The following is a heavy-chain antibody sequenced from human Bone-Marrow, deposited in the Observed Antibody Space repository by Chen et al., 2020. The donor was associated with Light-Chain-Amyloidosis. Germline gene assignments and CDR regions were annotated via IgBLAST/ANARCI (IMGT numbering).Heavy chain of an antibody. V-gene: IGHV3-21*01. CDR3: ARGGSYYYFDY. J-gene: IGHJ4*02. Sequence: EVQLVESGGGLVKPGGSLRLSCVASGFTFSSYTMNWVRQTPGRGLDWVSSISCSSSNIYYADSMRGRFTIARDNAKNSLYLQMNNLRAEDTAVYYCARGGSYYYFDYWGQGILVTVSS. CDR2: ISCSSSNI. CDR1: GFTFSSYT. D-gene: IGHD1-26*01.